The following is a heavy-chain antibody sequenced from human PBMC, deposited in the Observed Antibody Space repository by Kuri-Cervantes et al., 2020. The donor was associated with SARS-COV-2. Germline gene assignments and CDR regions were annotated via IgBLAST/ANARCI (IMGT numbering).Heavy chain of an antibody. J-gene: IGHJ5*02. V-gene: IGHV3-11*05. CDR1: GFTFSNAW. Sequence: GESLKISCAASGFTFSNAWMSWIRQAPGKGLEWVSYISSSSSYTNYADSVKGRFTISRDNAKNSLYLQMNSLRSDDTAVYYCAREVTSGPWNWFDPWGQGTLVTVSS. D-gene: IGHD3-10*01. CDR2: ISSSSSYT. CDR3: AREVTSGPWNWFDP.